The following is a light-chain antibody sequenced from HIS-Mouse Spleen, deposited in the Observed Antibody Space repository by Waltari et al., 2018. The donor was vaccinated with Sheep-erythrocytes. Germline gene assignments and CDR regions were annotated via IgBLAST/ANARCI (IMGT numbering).Light chain of an antibody. CDR1: SSNIGSNT. CDR3: AAWDDSLNGGV. J-gene: IGLJ3*02. V-gene: IGLV1-44*01. Sequence: QSVLTQPPSASGTPGQRVTISCSGSSSNIGSNTVNWYQQPPGTAPKLLIYSNNPPPSGVPDRFSGSKSGTSASLAISGLQSEDEADYYCAAWDDSLNGGVFGGGTKLTVL. CDR2: SNN.